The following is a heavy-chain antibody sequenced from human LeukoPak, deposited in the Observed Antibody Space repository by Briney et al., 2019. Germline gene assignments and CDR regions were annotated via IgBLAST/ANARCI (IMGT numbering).Heavy chain of an antibody. D-gene: IGHD2-2*01. CDR2: INHSGST. V-gene: IGHV4-34*01. CDR3: AGGSSSFDY. CDR1: GGSFSGYY. Sequence: SETLSLTCAVYGGSFSGYYWSWIRQPPGKGLEWTGEINHSGSTNYNPSLKSRVTISVDTSKNQFSLKLSSVTAADTAVYYCAGGSSSFDYWGQGTLVTVSS. J-gene: IGHJ4*02.